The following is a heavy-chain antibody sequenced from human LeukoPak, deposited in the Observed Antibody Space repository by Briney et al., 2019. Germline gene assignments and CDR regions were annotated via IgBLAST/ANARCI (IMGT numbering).Heavy chain of an antibody. CDR3: AKASGYYYDSSAYDDY. D-gene: IGHD3-22*01. Sequence: GGSLRLSCAASGFTFSSYEMNWVRQAPGKGLEWVSYISSSGSTIYYADSVKGRFTISRDNAKNSLYLQMNSLRAEDTALYYCAKASGYYYDSSAYDDYWGQGTLVTVSS. V-gene: IGHV3-48*03. J-gene: IGHJ4*02. CDR1: GFTFSSYE. CDR2: ISSSGSTI.